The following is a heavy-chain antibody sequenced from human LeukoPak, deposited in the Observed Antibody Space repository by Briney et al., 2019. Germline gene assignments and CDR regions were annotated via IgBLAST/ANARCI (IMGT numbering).Heavy chain of an antibody. D-gene: IGHD3-22*01. V-gene: IGHV4-34*01. CDR1: GGSFSGYY. Sequence: SETLSLTCAVYGGSFSGYYWSWIRQPPRKGLEWIGEINHSGSTNYNPSLKSRVTISVDTCKNQFSLKLSSVTAADTAVYYCARVRGGRYYYDSSGYLSFDYWGQGTLVTVSS. CDR2: INHSGST. CDR3: ARVRGGRYYYDSSGYLSFDY. J-gene: IGHJ4*02.